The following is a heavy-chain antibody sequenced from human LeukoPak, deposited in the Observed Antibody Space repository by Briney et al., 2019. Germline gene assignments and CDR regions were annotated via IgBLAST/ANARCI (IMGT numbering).Heavy chain of an antibody. CDR1: GDTVSSNSAA. V-gene: IGHV6-1*01. Sequence: SQTLSLTCAMPGDTVSSNSAAWNWIRQSPSRGLEWPGRTYYRSKWYNDYVVSVKSRIIINPDTSKNQFSLQLNSVTPEDTAVYYCARATQLDDDSSGLSFDHWGQGTLVTVSS. CDR3: ARATQLDDDSSGLSFDH. CDR2: TYYRSKWYN. J-gene: IGHJ4*02. D-gene: IGHD3-22*01.